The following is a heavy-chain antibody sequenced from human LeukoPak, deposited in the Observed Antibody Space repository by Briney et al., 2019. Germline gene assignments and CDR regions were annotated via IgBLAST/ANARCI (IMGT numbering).Heavy chain of an antibody. V-gene: IGHV1-8*01. D-gene: IGHD3-10*01. J-gene: IGHJ5*02. CDR2: MNPNSGNT. CDR3: ARAYYYGSGSYQNWFDP. Sequence: GASVKVSCKASGYTFTSYDINWVRQATGQGLEWMGWMNPNSGNTGYAQKFQGRVTMTRNTSISTAYMELSSLRSEDTAVYYCARAYYYGSGSYQNWFDPWGQGTLVTVSS. CDR1: GYTFTSYD.